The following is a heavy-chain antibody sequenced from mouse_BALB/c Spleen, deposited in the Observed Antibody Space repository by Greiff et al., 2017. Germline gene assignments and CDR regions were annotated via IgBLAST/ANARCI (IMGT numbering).Heavy chain of an antibody. V-gene: IGHV3-2*02. Sequence: EVKLMESGPGLVKPSQSLSLTCTVTGYSITSDYAWNWIRQFPGNKLEWMGYISYSGSTSYNPSLKSRISITRDTSKNQFFLQLNSVTTEDTATYYCAREYYGSRTFAYWGQGTLVTVSA. D-gene: IGHD1-1*01. CDR1: GYSITSDYA. CDR3: AREYYGSRTFAY. CDR2: ISYSGST. J-gene: IGHJ3*01.